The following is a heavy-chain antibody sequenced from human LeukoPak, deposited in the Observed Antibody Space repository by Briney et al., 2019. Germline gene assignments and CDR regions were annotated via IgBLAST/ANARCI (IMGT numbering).Heavy chain of an antibody. Sequence: GRSLRLSCAASGFTFSNYGMHWVRQAPGKGLEWVAVISFDGNNNYYADSVKGRFTISRDNSKNTVYLQMDSLRPEDTAVYHCAKSGHSSSWYTDYWGQGTLVTVSS. CDR2: ISFDGNNN. V-gene: IGHV3-30*18. CDR1: GFTFSNYG. D-gene: IGHD6-13*01. J-gene: IGHJ4*02. CDR3: AKSGHSSSWYTDY.